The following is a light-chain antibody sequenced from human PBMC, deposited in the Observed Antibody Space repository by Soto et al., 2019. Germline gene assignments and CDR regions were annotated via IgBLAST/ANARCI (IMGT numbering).Light chain of an antibody. J-gene: IGLJ1*01. CDR2: EVN. CDR3: SSYTSSSTLYV. V-gene: IGLV2-14*01. CDR1: SSDVGGYTY. Sequence: QSVLTQPASVSGSPRQSITISCTGASSDVGGYTYVSWYQQHPGKAPKLMIYEVNNRPSGVSNRFSGSKSGNTASLTISGLQAEHEADSYCSSYTSSSTLYVFGTGTKVTVL.